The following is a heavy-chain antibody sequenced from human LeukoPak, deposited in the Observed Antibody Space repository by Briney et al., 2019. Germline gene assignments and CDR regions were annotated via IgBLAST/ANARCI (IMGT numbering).Heavy chain of an antibody. V-gene: IGHV3-72*01. CDR2: SRNKAKSYTT. D-gene: IGHD3-16*01. CDR1: GISISDHY. Sequence: GGSLRLSCVASGISISDHYMDWVRQAPGKGLEWVGRSRNKAKSYTTEYAASGKGRFIISRDDSKHSLYMQMSSHKAEDTAVYYCARGAGGEPLDYWGQGTLVTVSS. J-gene: IGHJ4*02. CDR3: ARGAGGEPLDY.